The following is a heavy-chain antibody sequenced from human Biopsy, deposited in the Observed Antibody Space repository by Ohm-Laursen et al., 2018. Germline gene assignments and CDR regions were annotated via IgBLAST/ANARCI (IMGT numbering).Heavy chain of an antibody. CDR3: AIFEGYSDDNLDYEHYGMDV. J-gene: IGHJ6*02. CDR1: GGIFSSYA. CDR2: IIPLLGIT. Sequence: SSVKVSCKASGGIFSSYAMSWVRQAPGQGLEWMGRIIPLLGITNYAQKFQGRVTISADKSTSAAYMELSSLRSEDTAVYYCAIFEGYSDDNLDYEHYGMDVWGQGTTVTVSS. D-gene: IGHD1-26*01. V-gene: IGHV1-69*04.